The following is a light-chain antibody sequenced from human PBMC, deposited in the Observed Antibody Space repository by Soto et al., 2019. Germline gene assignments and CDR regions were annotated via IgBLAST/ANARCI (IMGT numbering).Light chain of an antibody. CDR3: QQYNSYLYT. CDR1: QSISSS. CDR2: DAS. V-gene: IGKV1-5*01. Sequence: EIQMTQSPATLSSSLGDRVTITCRASQSISSSFASYQQKPGNAPKLLIFDASSLESGVPSRFSGSGSGTEFTLTISRLEPEDFATYYCQQYNSYLYTFGQGTKLEIK. J-gene: IGKJ2*01.